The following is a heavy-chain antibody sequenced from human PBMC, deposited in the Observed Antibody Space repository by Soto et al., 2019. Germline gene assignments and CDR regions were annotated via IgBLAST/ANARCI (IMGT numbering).Heavy chain of an antibody. D-gene: IGHD3-10*01. Sequence: ASVKVSCKASGYTFTGYYMHWVRQAPGQGLEWMGWINPNSGGTNYAQKFQGWVTMTRDTSISTAYMELSRLRSDDTAVYYCARDSDYYGSGRALDYWGQGTLVTVSS. J-gene: IGHJ4*02. CDR3: ARDSDYYGSGRALDY. CDR2: INPNSGGT. CDR1: GYTFTGYY. V-gene: IGHV1-2*04.